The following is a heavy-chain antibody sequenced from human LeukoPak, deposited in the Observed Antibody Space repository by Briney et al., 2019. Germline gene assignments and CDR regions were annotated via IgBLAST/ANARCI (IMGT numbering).Heavy chain of an antibody. CDR3: AKDRYYDSSVTCMDV. D-gene: IGHD3-22*01. J-gene: IGHJ6*02. CDR2: ISGSGGST. CDR1: GLTFSSYA. V-gene: IGHV3-23*01. Sequence: GGSLRLSCAASGLTFSSYAMSWVRQAPGKGLEWVSAISGSGGSTYYADSVKGRFTISRDNSKNTLYLQMNSLRAEDTAVYYCAKDRYYDSSVTCMDVWGQGTTVTVSS.